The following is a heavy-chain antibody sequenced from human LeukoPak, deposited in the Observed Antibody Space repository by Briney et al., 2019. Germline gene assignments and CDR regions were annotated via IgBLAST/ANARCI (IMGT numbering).Heavy chain of an antibody. CDR3: ARGLRSGSNYFFYGMDV. V-gene: IGHV4-31*03. Sequence: SETLSLTCTVSGGSTSSGGYYWSWIRQHPGKGLEWIGYIYYSGSTYYNPSLKSRVTISVDTSKNQFSLKLSSVTAADTAVYYCARGLRSGSNYFFYGMDVWGKGTTVTVSS. CDR1: GGSTSSGGYY. CDR2: IYYSGST. J-gene: IGHJ6*04. D-gene: IGHD3-10*01.